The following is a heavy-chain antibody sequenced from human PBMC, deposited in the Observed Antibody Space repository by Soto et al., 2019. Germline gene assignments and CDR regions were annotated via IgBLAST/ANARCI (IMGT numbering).Heavy chain of an antibody. CDR2: IIPIFGTA. CDR1: GGTFSSYA. Sequence: ASVKVSCKASGGTFSSYAISWVRQAPGQGLEWMGGIIPIFGTANYAQKFQGRVTITADESTSTAYMELSSLRSEDTAVYYCARVEPVAGTFYFDYWGQGNLVTVSS. V-gene: IGHV1-69*13. J-gene: IGHJ4*02. CDR3: ARVEPVAGTFYFDY. D-gene: IGHD6-19*01.